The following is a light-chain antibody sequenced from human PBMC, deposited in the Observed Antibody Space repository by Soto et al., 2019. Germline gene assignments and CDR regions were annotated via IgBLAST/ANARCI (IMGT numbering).Light chain of an antibody. CDR1: SSDVGSYNL. CDR2: EVS. V-gene: IGLV2-23*02. J-gene: IGLJ1*01. CDR3: CSHAGSSTFPYV. Sequence: QSALTQPASVSGSPGQSITISCTGTSSDVGSYNLVSWYQHHPGKAPKLMIYEVSKRPSGVSNRFSGSKSGNTASLTISGLQAEDEADYYCCSHAGSSTFPYVFGTGINVTVL.